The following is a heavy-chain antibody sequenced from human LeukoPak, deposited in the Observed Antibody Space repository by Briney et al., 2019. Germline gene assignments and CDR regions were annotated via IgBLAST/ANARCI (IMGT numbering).Heavy chain of an antibody. Sequence: GGSLRLSCAASGFTFDDYAMHWVRHAPGKGLEWVSLISGDGGSTYYADSVKGRFTISRDNSKNSLYLQMNSLRTEDTALYYCAKGVGYYDSSGLIDYWGQGTLVTVSS. J-gene: IGHJ4*02. D-gene: IGHD3-22*01. V-gene: IGHV3-43*02. CDR1: GFTFDDYA. CDR2: ISGDGGST. CDR3: AKGVGYYDSSGLIDY.